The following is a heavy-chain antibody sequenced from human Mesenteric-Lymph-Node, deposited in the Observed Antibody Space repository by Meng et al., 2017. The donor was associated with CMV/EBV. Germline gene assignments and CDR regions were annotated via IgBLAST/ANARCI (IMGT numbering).Heavy chain of an antibody. CDR3: ARDRGIYDI. CDR2: ISSRSDYI. CDR1: GFTFSSYW. V-gene: IGHV3-21*01. D-gene: IGHD3-10*01. Sequence: GESLKISCAASGFTFSSYWMSWVRQAPGKGLEWLSTISSRSDYIYYAESVKGRFTISRDNAKNSLYLQMNSLRAEDTAVYYCARDRGIYDIWGQGTMVTVSS. J-gene: IGHJ3*02.